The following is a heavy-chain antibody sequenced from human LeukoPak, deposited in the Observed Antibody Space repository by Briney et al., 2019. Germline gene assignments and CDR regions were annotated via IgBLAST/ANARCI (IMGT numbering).Heavy chain of an antibody. Sequence: GGSLRLSCTAPKLTFSHYGMQWVRQAPGKGLEWVAVISSDGSIKVYADSVKGRFTLSRDNSINTVDLQMNSLRAEDTAVYYCVKEYHSRGFGAYFDYWGQGTLVTVSS. D-gene: IGHD3-3*01. CDR3: VKEYHSRGFGAYFDY. V-gene: IGHV3-30*18. CDR1: KLTFSHYG. CDR2: ISSDGSIK. J-gene: IGHJ4*02.